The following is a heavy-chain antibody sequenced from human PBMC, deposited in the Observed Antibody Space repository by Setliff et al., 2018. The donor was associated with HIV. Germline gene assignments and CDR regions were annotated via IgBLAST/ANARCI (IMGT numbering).Heavy chain of an antibody. V-gene: IGHV1-3*01. J-gene: IGHJ4*02. CDR1: GYTFTSYA. CDR3: ARDHYYDSSGY. CDR2: INAGNGDT. Sequence: ASVKVSCKASGYTFTSYAIHWVRQAPGQRLEWMGWINAGNGDTKYSQKFQGRITITADKSTDTAYMELSSLTSEDTAMYYCARDHYYDSSGYWGQGTLVTVSS. D-gene: IGHD3-22*01.